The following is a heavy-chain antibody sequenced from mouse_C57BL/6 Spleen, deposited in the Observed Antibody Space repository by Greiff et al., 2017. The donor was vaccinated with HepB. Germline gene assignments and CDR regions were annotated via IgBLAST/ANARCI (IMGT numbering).Heavy chain of an antibody. J-gene: IGHJ1*03. D-gene: IGHD1-1*01. CDR3: ARYYYGRSRYFDV. CDR1: GYSITSDY. Sequence: EVKLMESGPGLAKPSQTLSLTCSVTGYSITSDYWNWIRKFPGNKLEYMGYISYSGSTYYNPSLKSRISRTRDTSKNQYYLQLNSVTTEDTATYYCARYYYGRSRYFDVWGTGTTVTVSS. V-gene: IGHV3-8*01. CDR2: ISYSGST.